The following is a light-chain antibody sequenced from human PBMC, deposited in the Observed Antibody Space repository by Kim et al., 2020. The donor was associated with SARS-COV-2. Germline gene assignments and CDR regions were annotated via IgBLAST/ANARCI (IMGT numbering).Light chain of an antibody. V-gene: IGLV3-27*01. J-gene: IGLJ2*01. CDR3: YSAADNNLRV. CDR1: VLAKKY. CDR2: KDS. Sequence: VSTGQTARITCSGDVLAKKYARWVQQKPGQAPVLVIYKDSERPSGIPERFSGSSSGTTVTLTISGAQVEDEADYYCYSAADNNLRVFGGGTKLTVL.